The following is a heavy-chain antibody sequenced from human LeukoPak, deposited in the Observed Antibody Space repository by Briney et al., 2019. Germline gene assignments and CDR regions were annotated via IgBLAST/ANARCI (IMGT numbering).Heavy chain of an antibody. CDR1: GFTFNAFG. CDR3: AKDWTSDWSYYFDP. V-gene: IGHV3-30*02. D-gene: IGHD3-9*01. J-gene: IGHJ5*02. CDR2: MRYGEGDT. Sequence: PGGSLRLPCAASGFTFNAFGMHWVRQVPGKGLEWVAFMRYGEGDTYYRDSVRGRFAISRDNAKNTLYLQMNSLRPEDTAIYYCAKDWTSDWSYYFDPWGQGTQVTVSS.